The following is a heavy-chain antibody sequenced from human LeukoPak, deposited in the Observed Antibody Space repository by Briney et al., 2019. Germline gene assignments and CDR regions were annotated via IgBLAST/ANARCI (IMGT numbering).Heavy chain of an antibody. D-gene: IGHD3-22*01. Sequence: PSETLSLTCTVSGGSISSYYWSWIRQPPGKGLEWIGYIYYSGSTNYNPSLKSRVTISVDTSKNQFSLKLSSVTAADTAVYYCARTVYYYDSSHFDYWGQGTLVTVSS. CDR2: IYYSGST. CDR1: GGSISSYY. J-gene: IGHJ4*02. V-gene: IGHV4-59*08. CDR3: ARTVYYYDSSHFDY.